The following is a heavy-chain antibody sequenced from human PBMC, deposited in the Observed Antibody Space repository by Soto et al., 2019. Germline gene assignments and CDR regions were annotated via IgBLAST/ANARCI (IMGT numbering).Heavy chain of an antibody. V-gene: IGHV4-4*02. J-gene: IGHJ6*02. CDR3: ARDHMVRGVIIPNLGYYGMDV. CDR2: IYHSGST. Sequence: SETLSLTCAVSGGSISSSNWWSWVRQPPGKGLEWIGDIYHSGSTNSNPSLKSRVTISVDKSKNQFSLKLSSVTAADTAVYYCARDHMVRGVIIPNLGYYGMDVWGQGTTVTVSS. D-gene: IGHD3-10*01. CDR1: GGSISSSNW.